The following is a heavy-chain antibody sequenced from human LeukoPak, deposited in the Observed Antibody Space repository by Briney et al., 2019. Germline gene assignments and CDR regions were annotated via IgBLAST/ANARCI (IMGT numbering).Heavy chain of an antibody. V-gene: IGHV5-10-1*01. D-gene: IGHD2-2*01. CDR1: GYSFTSYW. J-gene: IGHJ4*02. Sequence: GESLKISCKGSGYSFTSYWISWVRQMPGKGLEWMGRIDPSDSYTNYSPSFQGHVTISADKSFSTAYLQWSSLKASDTAMYYCARQDCSSTSCYYYFDYWGQGTLVTVSS. CDR2: IDPSDSYT. CDR3: ARQDCSSTSCYYYFDY.